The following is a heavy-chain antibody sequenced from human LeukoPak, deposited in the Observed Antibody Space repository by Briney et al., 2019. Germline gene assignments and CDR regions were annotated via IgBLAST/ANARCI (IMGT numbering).Heavy chain of an antibody. CDR2: IYTSGST. J-gene: IGHJ6*03. D-gene: IGHD2-2*01. Sequence: PSETLSLTCTVSGGSISSYYWSWIRQPAGKGLEWIGRIYTSGSTNYNPSLKSRVTMSVDTSKNQCSLKLSSVTAADTAVYYCARGSYCSSTSCYYYYYYMDVWGKGTTVTVSS. CDR3: ARGSYCSSTSCYYYYYYMDV. V-gene: IGHV4-4*07. CDR1: GGSISSYY.